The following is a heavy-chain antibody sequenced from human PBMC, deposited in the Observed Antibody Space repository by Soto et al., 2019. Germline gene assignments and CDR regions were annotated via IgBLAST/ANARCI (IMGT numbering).Heavy chain of an antibody. Sequence: EVQLVESGGGLAQSGGSLRLPCAASGFMFNDYEMNWVRQAPGKGLEWVSYISEGGTTTHYTDSVKARFTISRDNAKESLYLQMNSLTPEDTATYFCVRDARGGGLLLWDCWGQGVVVSVSS. CDR3: VRDARGGGLLLWDC. CDR1: GFMFNDYE. D-gene: IGHD3-16*01. CDR2: ISEGGTTT. J-gene: IGHJ4*02. V-gene: IGHV3-48*03.